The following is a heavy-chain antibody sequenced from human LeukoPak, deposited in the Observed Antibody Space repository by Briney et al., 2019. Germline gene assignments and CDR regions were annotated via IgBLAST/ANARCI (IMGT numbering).Heavy chain of an antibody. CDR3: ASATYYYDSSGQA. J-gene: IGHJ5*02. D-gene: IGHD3-22*01. V-gene: IGHV3-74*01. Sequence: GGSLRLSCAASGFTFSRHAMSWVRQAPGKGLVWVSRINSDGSSTSYADSVKGRFTISRDNAKNTLYLQMNSLRAEDTAVYYCASATYYYDSSGQAWGQGTLVTVSS. CDR2: INSDGSST. CDR1: GFTFSRHA.